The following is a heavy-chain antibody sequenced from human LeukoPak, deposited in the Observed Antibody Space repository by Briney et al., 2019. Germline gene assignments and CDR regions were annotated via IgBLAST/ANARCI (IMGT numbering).Heavy chain of an antibody. Sequence: GGSLRLSCAASGFTFSSYAMSWVRQAPGKGLECVSDISGSGGSTYYADSVKGRFTISRDNSKNTLYLQMNSLRAEDTAVYYCAKFLPTHIVVANYYFDYWGQGTLVTVSS. D-gene: IGHD2-21*01. CDR1: GFTFSSYA. J-gene: IGHJ4*02. CDR2: ISGSGGST. V-gene: IGHV3-23*01. CDR3: AKFLPTHIVVANYYFDY.